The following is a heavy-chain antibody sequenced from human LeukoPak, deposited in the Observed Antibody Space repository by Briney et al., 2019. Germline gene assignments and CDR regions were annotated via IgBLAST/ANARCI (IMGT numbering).Heavy chain of an antibody. V-gene: IGHV4-61*01. J-gene: IGHJ4*02. CDR3: ARSSGGTDY. Sequence: SETLSLTCTVSGGSVSSGSYYWSWIRQPPGKGLEWIGYIYYSGSTNYNPSLKSRVTISVDTSKNQFSLKLSSVTAADTAVYYCARSSGGTDYWGQGTLVTVSS. D-gene: IGHD2-15*01. CDR1: GGSVSSGSYY. CDR2: IYYSGST.